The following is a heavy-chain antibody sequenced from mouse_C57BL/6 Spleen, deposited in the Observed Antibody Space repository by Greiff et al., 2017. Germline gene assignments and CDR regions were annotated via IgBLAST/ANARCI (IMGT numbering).Heavy chain of an antibody. CDR1: GYTFTSYW. CDR2: IDPSDSYT. D-gene: IGHD1-1*01. V-gene: IGHV1-50*01. CDR3: ARNYYGSSGYFDY. J-gene: IGHJ2*01. Sequence: QVQLQQPGAELVKPGASVKLSCKASGYTFTSYWMQWVKQRPGQGLEWIGEIDPSDSYTNYNQKFKGKATLTVDTSSSTAYMQLSSLTSEDSAVYYGARNYYGSSGYFDYWGQGTTLTVSS.